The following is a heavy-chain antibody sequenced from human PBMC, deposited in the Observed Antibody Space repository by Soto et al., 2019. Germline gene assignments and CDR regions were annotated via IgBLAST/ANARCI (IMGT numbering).Heavy chain of an antibody. Sequence: PSETLSLTCTVSGGSLNYNFWSWIRLPPGKGLEWIGYIYSSGSTAYNPSLKSRVNITLDTSKNQFSLKLTSVTAADTAVYYCGRDNGVGPWGQGTLVTVSS. J-gene: IGHJ5*02. CDR3: GRDNGVGP. D-gene: IGHD2-8*01. CDR1: GGSLNYNF. V-gene: IGHV4-4*08. CDR2: IYSSGST.